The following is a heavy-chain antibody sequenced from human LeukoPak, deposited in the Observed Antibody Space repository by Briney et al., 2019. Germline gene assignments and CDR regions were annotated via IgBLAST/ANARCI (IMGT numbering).Heavy chain of an antibody. CDR3: ASRYCSSTSCPSAWFDP. J-gene: IGHJ5*02. CDR1: GGSISSYY. CDR2: INHSGST. Sequence: PSETLSLTCTVSGGSISSYYWSWIRQPPGKGLEWIGEINHSGSTNYNPSLKSRVTISVDTSKNQFSLKLSSVTAADTAVYYCASRYCSSTSCPSAWFDPWGQGTLVTASS. V-gene: IGHV4-34*01. D-gene: IGHD2-2*01.